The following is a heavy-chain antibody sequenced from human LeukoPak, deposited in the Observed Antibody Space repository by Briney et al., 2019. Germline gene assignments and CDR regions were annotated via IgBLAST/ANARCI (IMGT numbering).Heavy chain of an antibody. CDR1: GFTFSNSW. J-gene: IGHJ4*02. CDR2: INSDGKTT. CDR3: ARDYPPD. Sequence: GGSLRLSCAASGFTFSNSWMHWVRQAPGKGLVWVSRINSDGKTTTYADSVRGRFTISRDNAQNTLYLQMNSLSAEDTTVYYCARDYPPDWGQGTLVTVSA. V-gene: IGHV3-74*01.